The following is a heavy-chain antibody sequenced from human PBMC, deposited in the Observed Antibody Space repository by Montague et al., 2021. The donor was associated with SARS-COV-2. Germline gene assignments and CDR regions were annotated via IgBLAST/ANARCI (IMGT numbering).Heavy chain of an antibody. CDR3: AKEAPLYFGSSS. CDR2: ISGSGSST. J-gene: IGHJ4*03. D-gene: IGHD3-10*01. Sequence: SLRLSCSASGFTFSSYAMTWVRQAPGKGLEWVSAISGSGSSTYYXDSVKGRFTISRDNAKNTVFLQMRSLRVDDTAMYYCAKEAPLYFGSSSWGHGTLVTVSS. V-gene: IGHV3-23*01. CDR1: GFTFSSYA.